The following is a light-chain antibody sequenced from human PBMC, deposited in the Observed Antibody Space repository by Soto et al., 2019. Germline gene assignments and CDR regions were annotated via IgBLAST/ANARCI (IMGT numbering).Light chain of an antibody. CDR1: SGHSSYI. CDR3: ETWDSNIHWV. CDR2: LEGSGSY. Sequence: QSVLTKSSSASASLGSSVNLTCTLSSGHSSYIIAWHQQQPGKAPRYLMKLEGSGSYNKGSGVPDRFSGSSSGADRYLIISNLQFEDEADYYCETWDSNIHWVFGGGTKVTVL. J-gene: IGLJ3*02. V-gene: IGLV4-60*02.